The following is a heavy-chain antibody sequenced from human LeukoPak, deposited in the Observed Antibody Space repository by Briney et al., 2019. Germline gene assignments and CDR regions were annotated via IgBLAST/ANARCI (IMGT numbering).Heavy chain of an antibody. Sequence: GGSLRLSCAASGFTFSSYSMNWVRQAPGKGLEWVSSISSSSYIYYADSVKGRFTISRDNAKNSLYLQMNSLRAEDTAVHYCARGYSYGYGYWGQGTLVTVSS. J-gene: IGHJ4*02. CDR1: GFTFSSYS. CDR2: ISSSSYI. V-gene: IGHV3-21*01. CDR3: ARGYSYGYGY. D-gene: IGHD5-18*01.